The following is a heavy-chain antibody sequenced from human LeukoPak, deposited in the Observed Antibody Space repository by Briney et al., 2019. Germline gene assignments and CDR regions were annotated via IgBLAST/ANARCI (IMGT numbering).Heavy chain of an antibody. D-gene: IGHD4-17*01. V-gene: IGHV1-2*04. CDR1: GYTFTGYY. Sequence: ASVKVSCEASGYTFTGYYMHWVRQAPGQGLEWMGWINPNSGGTNYAQKFQGWVTMTRDTSISTAYMELGRLRSDDTAVYYCARNGDYDYYYGMDVWGKGTTVTVSS. J-gene: IGHJ6*04. CDR2: INPNSGGT. CDR3: ARNGDYDYYYGMDV.